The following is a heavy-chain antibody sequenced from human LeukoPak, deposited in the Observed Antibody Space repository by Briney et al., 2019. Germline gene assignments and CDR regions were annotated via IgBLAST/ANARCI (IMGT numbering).Heavy chain of an antibody. J-gene: IGHJ4*02. CDR1: GFTFSSYA. CDR2: IGSSGSTT. CDR3: ARGCSGWYRGGFDY. V-gene: IGHV3-64*01. Sequence: GGSLRLSCAASGFTFSSYAMHWVRQAPGKGLEYVSSIGSSGSTTHYGSSVKDRFTISRDNSKNTLYLQMGSLRAEDMAVYYYARGCSGWYRGGFDYWGQGTLVTVSS. D-gene: IGHD6-19*01.